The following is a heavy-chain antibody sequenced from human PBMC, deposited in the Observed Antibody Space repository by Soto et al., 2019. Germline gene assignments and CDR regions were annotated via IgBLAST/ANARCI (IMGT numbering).Heavy chain of an antibody. J-gene: IGHJ4*02. Sequence: QVQLVQSGAEVRRPGASVRISCEASGYTFTTYYIHWMRQAPGQGLEWMGIINPSGGSTYYTQKFQGRVAMTRDTSTSTVYMELSSLRSDDTAVYYCARGGGRDGYNLAYWGQGTLVTVSS. V-gene: IGHV1-46*01. CDR3: ARGGGRDGYNLAY. D-gene: IGHD5-12*01. CDR1: GYTFTTYY. CDR2: INPSGGST.